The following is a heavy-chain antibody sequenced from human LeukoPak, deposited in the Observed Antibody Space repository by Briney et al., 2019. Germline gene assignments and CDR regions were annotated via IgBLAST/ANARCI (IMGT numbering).Heavy chain of an antibody. CDR2: IYYSGST. CDR3: ARVQLLYGNWFDP. CDR1: GGSISTHY. J-gene: IGHJ5*02. V-gene: IGHV4-59*11. Sequence: SETLSLTCSLSGGSISTHYWSWIRQPPGKGLEWIGYIYYSGSTTYNPSLKSRVTISVDTSKNQFSLKLNSVTAAGTAVYYCARVQLLYGNWFDPWGQGTLVTVSS. D-gene: IGHD2-2*02.